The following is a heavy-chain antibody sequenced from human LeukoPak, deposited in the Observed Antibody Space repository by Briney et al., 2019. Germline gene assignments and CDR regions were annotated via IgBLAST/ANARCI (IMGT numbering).Heavy chain of an antibody. Sequence: GGSLRLSCAASGFILSNSAMTWVRQAPGKGLQWVSGIDTKGTRRYYADSVKGRFSISRDNSKNTLFLQMNSLRVEDTAVYYCVKEVVATIPPLWGQGTLVTVSS. CDR2: IDTKGTRR. CDR3: VKEVVATIPPL. CDR1: GFILSNSA. D-gene: IGHD5-12*01. V-gene: IGHV3-23*01. J-gene: IGHJ4*02.